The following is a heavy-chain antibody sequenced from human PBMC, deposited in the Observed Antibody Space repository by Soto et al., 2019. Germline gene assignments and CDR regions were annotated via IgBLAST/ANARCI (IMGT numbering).Heavy chain of an antibody. CDR2: ISSSSSTI. Sequence: EVQLVESGGGLVQPGGSLRLSCAASGFIFSSYSMNWVRQAPGKGLEWVSYISSSSSTIYYADSVKGRFTISRDNAKNSLYLQMNSLRDEDTAVYYCASAGYSSGWQFDYWGQGTLVNVSS. CDR1: GFIFSSYS. J-gene: IGHJ4*02. CDR3: ASAGYSSGWQFDY. V-gene: IGHV3-48*02. D-gene: IGHD6-19*01.